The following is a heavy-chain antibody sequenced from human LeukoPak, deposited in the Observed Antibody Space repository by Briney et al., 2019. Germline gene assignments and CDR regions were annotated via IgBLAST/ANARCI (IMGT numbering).Heavy chain of an antibody. CDR3: ARVKGRLSWFDP. Sequence: SETLSLTCAVYGGSSSGYYWSWIRQPPGKGLEWIGEINHSGSTNYNPSLKSRVTISVDTPKNQFSLKLSSVTAADTAVYYCARVKGRLSWFDPWGQGTLVTVSS. CDR1: GGSSSGYY. V-gene: IGHV4-34*01. J-gene: IGHJ5*02. CDR2: INHSGST.